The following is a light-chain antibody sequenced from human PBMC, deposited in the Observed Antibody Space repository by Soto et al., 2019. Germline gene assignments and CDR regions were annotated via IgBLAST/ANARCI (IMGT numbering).Light chain of an antibody. J-gene: IGKJ3*01. V-gene: IGKV1-39*01. Sequence: DIQMTQSPSSLSASVGARVTITCRASQSISSYLNWYQQKPGKAPKLLIYAASSLQSGVPSRFSGSGSGTDFTLTISSLQPEDFATYYCQQKGFTFGPGTKVDIK. CDR3: QQKGFT. CDR1: QSISSY. CDR2: AAS.